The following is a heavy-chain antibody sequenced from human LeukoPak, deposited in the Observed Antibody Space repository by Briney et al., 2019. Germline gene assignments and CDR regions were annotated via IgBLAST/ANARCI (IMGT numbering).Heavy chain of an antibody. CDR3: ARDRTYYDSSGYYHAFDI. Sequence: SETLSLTCTVSGDSISPYYWSWIRQPAGKGLECIGRIYASGSTNYNPSLKSRVTISVDTSKNQFSLKLSSVTAADTAVYYCARDRTYYDSSGYYHAFDIWGQGTMVTVSS. J-gene: IGHJ3*02. D-gene: IGHD3-22*01. CDR2: IYASGST. V-gene: IGHV4-4*07. CDR1: GDSISPYY.